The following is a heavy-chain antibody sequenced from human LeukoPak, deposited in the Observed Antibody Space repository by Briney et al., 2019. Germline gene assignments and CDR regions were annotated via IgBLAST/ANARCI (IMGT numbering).Heavy chain of an antibody. J-gene: IGHJ4*02. V-gene: IGHV3-23*01. CDR2: ISGSGGST. D-gene: IGHD3-22*01. Sequence: PGGSLRLSCAASGFTFSSYGMSWVRQAPGKGLEWVSAISGSGGSTYYADSVKGRFTISRDNSKNTLYLQMNSLRAEDTAVYDCAKGDTMIVVVPNFDYWGQGTLVTVSS. CDR1: GFTFSSYG. CDR3: AKGDTMIVVVPNFDY.